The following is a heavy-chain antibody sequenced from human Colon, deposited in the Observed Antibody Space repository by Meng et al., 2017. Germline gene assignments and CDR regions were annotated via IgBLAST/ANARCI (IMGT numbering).Heavy chain of an antibody. V-gene: IGHV4-30-4*01. D-gene: IGHD2-2*01. J-gene: IGHJ4*02. Sequence: QVQLQASGPGLVKPSQTLSLTYTISNDSINSADYYWNWIRQPPGKGPEWLGYIHSSGNTYYTPSLKSRLAMSLDTFKNQFSLRLTSVTAADTAVYYCARNPVIPDARTFDFWGQGALVTVSS. CDR1: NDSINSADYY. CDR3: ARNPVIPDARTFDF. CDR2: IHSSGNT.